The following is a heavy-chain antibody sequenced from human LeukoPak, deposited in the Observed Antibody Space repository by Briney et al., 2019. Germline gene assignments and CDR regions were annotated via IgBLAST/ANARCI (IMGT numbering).Heavy chain of an antibody. J-gene: IGHJ5*02. Sequence: SETLSLTCTVSGGSISSYYWSWIRQPPGKGLEWIGYIYYSGSTNYNPSLKSRVPISVDTSKNQFSLNLNSVTAADTAVYYCARGVDYDFWSGTLFDPWGQGTLVSVSS. D-gene: IGHD3-3*01. CDR3: ARGVDYDFWSGTLFDP. CDR2: IYYSGST. V-gene: IGHV4-59*01. CDR1: GGSISSYY.